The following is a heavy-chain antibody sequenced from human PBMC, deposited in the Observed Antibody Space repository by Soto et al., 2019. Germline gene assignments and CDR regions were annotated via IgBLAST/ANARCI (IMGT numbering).Heavy chain of an antibody. CDR2: ISAYNGNT. Sequence: ASVKVSCKASGYTFTSYGISWVRQAPGQGLEWMGWISAYNGNTNYAQKLQGRVTMTTDTSTSTAYMELRSLRSDDTAVYYCARVSIRHGAAAAKNFDYWGQGTLVTVSS. CDR3: ARVSIRHGAAAAKNFDY. V-gene: IGHV1-18*01. D-gene: IGHD6-13*01. CDR1: GYTFTSYG. J-gene: IGHJ4*02.